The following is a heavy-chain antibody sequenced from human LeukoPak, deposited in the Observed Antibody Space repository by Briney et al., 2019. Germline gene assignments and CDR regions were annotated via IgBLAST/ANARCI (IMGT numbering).Heavy chain of an antibody. J-gene: IGHJ4*02. Sequence: SETLSLTCTVSGGSISSFYWSWIRQPPGKGLEYIGYIYNSGSTNYSPSLKSRVTISVDTSKNQFSLKLSSVTAADTAVYYCARVWRDYYDSSGTLDYWGQGTLVTVSS. D-gene: IGHD3-22*01. CDR2: IYNSGST. CDR3: ARVWRDYYDSSGTLDY. V-gene: IGHV4-59*01. CDR1: GGSISSFY.